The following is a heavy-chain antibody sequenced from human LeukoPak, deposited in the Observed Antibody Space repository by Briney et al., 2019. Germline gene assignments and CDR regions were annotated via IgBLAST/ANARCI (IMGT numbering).Heavy chain of an antibody. CDR3: AREEMVYSFDY. CDR1: GFTFSSYA. Sequence: GGSLRLPCAASGFTFSSYAVHWVRQAPGKGLEWVAVLSFDGSNKYYADSVKGRFTISRDVSKNTLYLQMNSLRAEDTAVYYCAREEMVYSFDYWGQGTLVTVSS. D-gene: IGHD2-8*01. J-gene: IGHJ4*02. CDR2: LSFDGSNK. V-gene: IGHV3-30-3*01.